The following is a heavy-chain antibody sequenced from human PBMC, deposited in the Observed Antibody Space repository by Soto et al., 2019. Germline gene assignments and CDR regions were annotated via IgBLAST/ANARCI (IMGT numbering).Heavy chain of an antibody. CDR1: GFISSSYW. D-gene: IGHD2-8*01. Sequence: EGQLVESGGNVLQPGGSLRLSCAASGFISSSYWMHWVRQAPGKGLVWVSRINRDGSRTDYADSVKGRFAVSRDNAKNTVLLQMNSLRADDTAVYYCARGVNGYYYVDYWGQGTLVTVSS. CDR2: INRDGSRT. CDR3: ARGVNGYYYVDY. V-gene: IGHV3-74*01. J-gene: IGHJ4*02.